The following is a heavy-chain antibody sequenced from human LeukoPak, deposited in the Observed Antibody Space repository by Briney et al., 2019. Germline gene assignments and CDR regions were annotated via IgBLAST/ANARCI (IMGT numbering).Heavy chain of an antibody. CDR3: ARPRTAISGAYYFYYMDV. D-gene: IGHD5-18*01. J-gene: IGHJ6*03. CDR2: VYNSGST. Sequence: PSETLSLTCTVSGGSISSHYWSWIRQPPGKGLEWIGYVYNSGSTNYNPPLTSRVTISVDTSKNQFSLNLSSVTAADTAVYYCARPRTAISGAYYFYYMDVWGKGTTVTVSS. V-gene: IGHV4-59*08. CDR1: GGSISSHY.